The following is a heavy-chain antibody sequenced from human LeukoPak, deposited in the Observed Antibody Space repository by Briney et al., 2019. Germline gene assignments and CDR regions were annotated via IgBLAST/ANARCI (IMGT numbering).Heavy chain of an antibody. CDR2: IYYSGST. D-gene: IGHD3-9*01. V-gene: IGHV4-59*01. CDR3: ARWELRYFDWSYFDY. J-gene: IGHJ4*02. CDR1: GGSISSYN. Sequence: SETLSLTCTVSGGSISSYNWSWIRQRPGKGLEWIGYIYYSGSTNYNPSLKSRVTISVDTSKNQFSLKLSSVTAADTAVYYCARWELRYFDWSYFDYWGQGTLVTVSS.